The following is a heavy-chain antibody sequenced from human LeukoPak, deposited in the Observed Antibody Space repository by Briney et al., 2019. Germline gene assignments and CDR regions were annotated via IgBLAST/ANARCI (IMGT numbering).Heavy chain of an antibody. J-gene: IGHJ6*02. CDR2: IYDSGST. D-gene: IGHD2-2*01. CDR1: GFTLSTNA. CDR3: ARSQGGYCSSTSCYYYYNMDV. V-gene: IGHV4-59*01. Sequence: GSLRLSCLTSGFTLSTNAMSWVRQPPGKGLEWIGYIYDSGSTNYNPSLKSRVTISVDTSKNQFSLKLSSVTAADTAVYYCARSQGGYCSSTSCYYYYNMDVWGQGTTVTVSS.